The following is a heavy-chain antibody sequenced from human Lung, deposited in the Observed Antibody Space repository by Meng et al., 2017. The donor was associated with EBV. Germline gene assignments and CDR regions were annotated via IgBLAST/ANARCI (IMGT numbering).Heavy chain of an antibody. CDR3: TSRSF. Sequence: EVRAVESGGGLAQAGGSGNLSCAASGFTFSASAMHWVRQASGKGVEWVGRIRSEANNDATAFGASVEGRFTISRDDSNNTAYLQMNSLKTEDTAVYYCTSRSFWGQGTLVTVSS. CDR1: GFTFSASA. V-gene: IGHV3-73*01. CDR2: IRSEANNDAT. J-gene: IGHJ4*02.